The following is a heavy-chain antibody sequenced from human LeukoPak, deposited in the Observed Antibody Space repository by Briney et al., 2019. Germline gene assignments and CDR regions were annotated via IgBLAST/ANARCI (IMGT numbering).Heavy chain of an antibody. D-gene: IGHD3-22*01. J-gene: IGHJ4*02. V-gene: IGHV3-23*01. Sequence: GGSLRLSCAASGFTFSSYAMSWVRQAPGRGLEWVSAISGSGGSTYYADSVKGRFTISRVNSKNTLYLQMNSLRAEDTAVYYCAKVLYYYDSSGYYDYWGQGTLVTVSS. CDR2: ISGSGGST. CDR3: AKVLYYYDSSGYYDY. CDR1: GFTFSSYA.